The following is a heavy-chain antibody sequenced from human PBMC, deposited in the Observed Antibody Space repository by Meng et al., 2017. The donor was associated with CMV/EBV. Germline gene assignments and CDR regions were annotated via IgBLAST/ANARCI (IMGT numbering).Heavy chain of an antibody. CDR2: ISGSGGST. CDR1: GFTFSSYA. D-gene: IGHD1-26*01. Sequence: GESLKISCAASGFTFSSYAMSWVRQAPGQGLEWVSAISGSGGSTYYADPVKGRFTISRDNSKNTLYLQMNSLRAEDTAVYYCANGRGGLFDYWGQGTLVTVSS. V-gene: IGHV3-23*01. J-gene: IGHJ4*02. CDR3: ANGRGGLFDY.